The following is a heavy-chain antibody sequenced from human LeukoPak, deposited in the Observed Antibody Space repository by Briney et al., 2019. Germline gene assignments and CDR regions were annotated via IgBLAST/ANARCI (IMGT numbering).Heavy chain of an antibody. D-gene: IGHD6-6*01. J-gene: IGHJ4*02. CDR3: ARLPSIAAGFDY. V-gene: IGHV4-39*01. CDR2: IYYSGST. CDR1: GGSISSSSYY. Sequence: SETLSLTCIVSGGSISSSSYYWGWIRQPPGKGLEWIGSIYYSGSTYYNPSLKSRVTISVDTSKNQFSLKLSSVTAADTAVYYCARLPSIAAGFDYWGQGTLVTVSS.